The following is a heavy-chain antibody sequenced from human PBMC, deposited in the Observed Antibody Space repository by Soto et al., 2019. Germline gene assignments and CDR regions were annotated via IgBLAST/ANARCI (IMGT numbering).Heavy chain of an antibody. CDR1: GFTFDDYA. D-gene: IGHD3-9*01. V-gene: IGHV3-9*01. Sequence: EVQLVESGGGLVQPGRSLRLSCAASGFTFDDYAVHWVRQAPGKGLEWVSGISWNSGSIGYADSVKGRFTISRDNAKNSLYLQMNSLRAEDTALYYCAKDVGYDILTGYPTGYFDYWGQGTLVTVSS. J-gene: IGHJ4*02. CDR2: ISWNSGSI. CDR3: AKDVGYDILTGYPTGYFDY.